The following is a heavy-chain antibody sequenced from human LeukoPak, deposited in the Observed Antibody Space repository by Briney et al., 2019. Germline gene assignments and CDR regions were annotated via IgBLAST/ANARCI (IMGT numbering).Heavy chain of an antibody. Sequence: PGGSLRLSCEVSGFSFSNFAMSWVRQAAGKGLEWVSAISGSGGSTYYVESVQGRFTISRDNSKNTLYLQMNSLRAEDTAVYYCAKDAIGQYRPYYFDHWGQGTLVPVSS. J-gene: IGHJ4*02. CDR3: AKDAIGQYRPYYFDH. CDR1: GFSFSNFA. CDR2: ISGSGGST. D-gene: IGHD3-16*02. V-gene: IGHV3-23*01.